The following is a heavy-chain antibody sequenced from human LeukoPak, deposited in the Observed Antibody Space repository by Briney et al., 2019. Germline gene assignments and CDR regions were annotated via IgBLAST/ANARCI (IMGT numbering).Heavy chain of an antibody. CDR3: ARKVGYGYALDY. V-gene: IGHV3-53*01. CDR2: LCSGGSA. Sequence: GGSLRLSCAASGFTVSSNCMTWVRQAPGMGLEWVSVLCSGGSAYYADSVKGRFTISTDNSKNTLYLQMNSLRAEDTAVYYCARKVGYGYALDYWGQGTLVTVSS. D-gene: IGHD5-18*01. CDR1: GFTVSSNC. J-gene: IGHJ4*02.